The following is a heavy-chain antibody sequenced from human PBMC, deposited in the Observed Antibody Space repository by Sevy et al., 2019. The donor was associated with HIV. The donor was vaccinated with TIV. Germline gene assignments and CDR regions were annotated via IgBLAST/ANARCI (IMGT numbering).Heavy chain of an antibody. D-gene: IGHD3-10*01. CDR3: AKGVLWFGEFNYYYMDV. Sequence: GGSLRLSCAASGFTFSSYAMSWVRQAPGKGLEWVSAISGSGGSTYYADSVKGRFTISRDNSKNTLYLQMNSQRAEDTAVYYCAKGVLWFGEFNYYYMDVWGKGTTVTVSS. CDR2: ISGSGGST. CDR1: GFTFSSYA. J-gene: IGHJ6*03. V-gene: IGHV3-23*01.